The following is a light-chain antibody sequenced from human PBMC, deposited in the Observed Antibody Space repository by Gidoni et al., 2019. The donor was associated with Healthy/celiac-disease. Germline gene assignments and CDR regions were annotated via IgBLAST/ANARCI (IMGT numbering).Light chain of an antibody. CDR1: HGISSW. V-gene: IGKV1D-12*01. CDR2: AAS. J-gene: IGKJ4*01. CDR3: QQANSFLALT. Sequence: DVQMNHAPASVSASVSDKVTITCRASHGISSWLAWYQQKPGKAPTLLIYAASSLQSGVPSRFSGSGSGTAFTLTISSLQSEDFATYYCQQANSFLALTFGGGTKVEIK.